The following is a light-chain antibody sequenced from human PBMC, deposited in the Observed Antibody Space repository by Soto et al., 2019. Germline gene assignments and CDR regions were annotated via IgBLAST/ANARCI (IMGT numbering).Light chain of an antibody. CDR2: SNN. J-gene: IGLJ3*02. CDR3: AAWDDRLFWV. Sequence: QSVLTQPPSASGTPGQRVTSSCSGGSSNIGDNTVNWYQQLPGTAPKLLIYSNNQRPSGVPDRFSGSKSGTSASLAISGLQSEDEADYYCAAWDDRLFWVFGGGTKLTVL. CDR1: SSNIGDNT. V-gene: IGLV1-44*01.